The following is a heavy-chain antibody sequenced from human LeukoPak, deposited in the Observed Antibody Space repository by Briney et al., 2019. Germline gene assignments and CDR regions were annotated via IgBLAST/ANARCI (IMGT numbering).Heavy chain of an antibody. J-gene: IGHJ4*02. CDR2: IYYSGST. D-gene: IGHD5-18*01. CDR1: GGSISSYY. V-gene: IGHV4-59*08. Sequence: PSETLSLTCTVSGGSISSYYWSWIRQPPGKGLEWIGYIYYSGSTNYNPSLKSRVTISVDTSKNQFSLKLSSVTAADTAVYYCARHNIILRGYSYGYEYFDYWGQGTLVTVSS. CDR3: ARHNIILRGYSYGYEYFDY.